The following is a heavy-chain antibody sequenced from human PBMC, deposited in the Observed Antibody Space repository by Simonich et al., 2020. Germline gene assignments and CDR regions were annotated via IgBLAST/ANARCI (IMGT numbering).Heavy chain of an antibody. Sequence: EVQLVESGGGLVKPGGSLRLSCAASGFTLSSYSMNWVRQAPGTVLECGSTILIRISNIHYSDSVKGRFTISRDNAKNSLYLQMNSLRAEDTAVYYCAREIEAGNAFDIWGQGTMVTVSS. CDR3: AREIEAGNAFDI. CDR2: ILIRISNI. V-gene: IGHV3-21*01. J-gene: IGHJ3*02. CDR1: GFTLSSYS.